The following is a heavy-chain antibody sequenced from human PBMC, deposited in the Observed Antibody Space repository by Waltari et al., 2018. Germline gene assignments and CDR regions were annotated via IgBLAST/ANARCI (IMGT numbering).Heavy chain of an antibody. D-gene: IGHD1-26*01. CDR3: ARGIVGATPNWFDP. Sequence: QVQLQESGPGLVKPSETLSLTCTVSGYSISSGYYWGWIRQPPGKGLEWIGSIYHSGSTYYNPSLKSRVTRSVDTSKNQFSLKLSSVTAADTAVYYCARGIVGATPNWFDPWGQGTLVTVSS. CDR1: GYSISSGYY. V-gene: IGHV4-38-2*02. CDR2: IYHSGST. J-gene: IGHJ5*02.